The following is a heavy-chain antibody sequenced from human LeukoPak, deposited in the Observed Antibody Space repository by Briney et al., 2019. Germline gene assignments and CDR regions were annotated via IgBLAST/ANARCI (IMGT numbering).Heavy chain of an antibody. Sequence: SETLSLTCAVSGYSISSGYYWGWIRTPPGKGLEWIGTISHSGTTYYSPSLKSRVTISIDTSENHFSLDLPSLTATYTAVYYCAKFGSTSGRGFDPWGQGTLVTVSS. J-gene: IGHJ5*02. CDR3: AKFGSTSGRGFDP. CDR2: ISHSGTT. V-gene: IGHV4-38-2*01. CDR1: GYSISSGYY. D-gene: IGHD2-2*01.